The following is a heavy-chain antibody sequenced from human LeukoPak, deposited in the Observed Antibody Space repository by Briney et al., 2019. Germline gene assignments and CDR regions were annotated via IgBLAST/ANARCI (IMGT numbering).Heavy chain of an antibody. Sequence: RASVKVSCKASGYTFISYGISWVRQAPGQGLEWMGWISAYNGNTKYAQKFQGRVTMTTDTSTSTAYMELRSLRSDDTAVYYCARDPMNVPAAIGNWFDPWGQGTLVTVSS. CDR3: ARDPMNVPAAIGNWFDP. V-gene: IGHV1-18*01. D-gene: IGHD2-2*01. CDR2: ISAYNGNT. J-gene: IGHJ5*02. CDR1: GYTFISYG.